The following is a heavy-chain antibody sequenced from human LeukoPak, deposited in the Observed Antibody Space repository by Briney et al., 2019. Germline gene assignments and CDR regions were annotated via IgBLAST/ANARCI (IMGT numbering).Heavy chain of an antibody. CDR1: GYTFTGYY. Sequence: GASVKVSCKASGYTFTGYYMHWVRQAPGQGLEWMGWINPNSGGTNYAQKFQGRVTMTRDTSISTAYMELSRLRSDDTAVYYCARDDRIAAAALSLDYWGQGTLVTVSS. D-gene: IGHD6-13*01. CDR2: INPNSGGT. V-gene: IGHV1-2*02. CDR3: ARDDRIAAAALSLDY. J-gene: IGHJ4*02.